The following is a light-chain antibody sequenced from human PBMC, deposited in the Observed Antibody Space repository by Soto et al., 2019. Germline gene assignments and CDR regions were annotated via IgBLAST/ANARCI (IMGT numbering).Light chain of an antibody. Sequence: QSALTQPASVSGSPGQSITISCNGTSSDVGGYNYVSWYQQHPGKAPKLMIYEVSNRPSGVSNRFSGSKSGNTASLTISGLQAEDEADYYCSSYTSSSTLVVFGGGTKRTVL. CDR2: EVS. V-gene: IGLV2-14*01. CDR1: SSDVGGYNY. J-gene: IGLJ2*01. CDR3: SSYTSSSTLVV.